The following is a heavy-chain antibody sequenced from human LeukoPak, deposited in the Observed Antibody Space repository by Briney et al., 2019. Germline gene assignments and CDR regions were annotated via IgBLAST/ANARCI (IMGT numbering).Heavy chain of an antibody. Sequence: GASVKVSCKASGYTFTSYDINWVRQATGQGLEWMGWMDPNSGNTGYAQKFQGRVTMTRTTSRSTAYMELSSLRSEDTALYYCARFSRHCSSTSCYLYGMDVWGQGTTVTVSS. J-gene: IGHJ6*02. D-gene: IGHD2-2*01. V-gene: IGHV1-8*01. CDR3: ARFSRHCSSTSCYLYGMDV. CDR1: GYTFTSYD. CDR2: MDPNSGNT.